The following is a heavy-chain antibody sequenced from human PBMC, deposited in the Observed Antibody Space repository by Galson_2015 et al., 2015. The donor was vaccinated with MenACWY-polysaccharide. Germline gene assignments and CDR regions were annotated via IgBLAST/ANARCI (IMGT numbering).Heavy chain of an antibody. Sequence: CAISGDSVSSNSAAWNWIRQSPSRGLEWLGRTYYRSRWYNDYATSVKSRISIKADTPKNQFSLQLGSVTPEDTALYYCTRSIHISGWGGDFESWGQGTLVTVSS. J-gene: IGHJ4*02. D-gene: IGHD6-19*01. CDR1: GDSVSSNSAA. CDR3: TRSIHISGWGGDFES. CDR2: TYYRSRWYN. V-gene: IGHV6-1*01.